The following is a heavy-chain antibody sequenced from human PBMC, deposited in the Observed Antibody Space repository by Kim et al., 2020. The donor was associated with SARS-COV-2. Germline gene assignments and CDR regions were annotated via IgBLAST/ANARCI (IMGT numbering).Heavy chain of an antibody. CDR3: ARGMTTETTWGPSYYCYYGMDV. Sequence: SVKVSCKASGGTFSSYAISWVRQAPGQGLEWMGGIIPIFGTANYAQKFQGRVTITADESTRTAYMELSSLRYEDTAVYYCARGMTTETTWGPSYYCYYGMDVWGQGTTVTVSS. V-gene: IGHV1-69*13. J-gene: IGHJ6*02. CDR2: IIPIFGTA. D-gene: IGHD4-4*01. CDR1: GGTFSSYA.